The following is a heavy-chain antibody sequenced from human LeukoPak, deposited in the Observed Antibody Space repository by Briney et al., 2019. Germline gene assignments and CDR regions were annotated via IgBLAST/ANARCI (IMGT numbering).Heavy chain of an antibody. CDR2: IYYSGST. CDR3: AGDYGSWSYRFDY. Sequence: YXXSWVRQPPXXXLEXIGYIYYSGSTTYNPSLKSRVTISLDTSKNQFSLKLSSVTAADTAIYYCAGDYGSWSYRFDYWGQGTLVTVSS. J-gene: IGHJ4*02. V-gene: IGHV4-59*12. D-gene: IGHD3-10*01. CDR1: YX.